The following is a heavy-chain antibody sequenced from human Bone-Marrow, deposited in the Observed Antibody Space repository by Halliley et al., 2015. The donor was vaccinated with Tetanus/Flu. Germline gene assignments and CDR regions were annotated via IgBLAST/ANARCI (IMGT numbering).Heavy chain of an antibody. CDR3: ARQSRWAGSYFLAFDV. D-gene: IGHD1-26*01. CDR2: IFYSGRP. J-gene: IGHJ3*01. V-gene: IGHV4-30-4*01. Sequence: YIFYSGRPYYNPSLESRATISMDTSKKQFSLGVSSVTAADTAIYFCARQSRWAGSYFLAFDVWGQGTMVAVSS.